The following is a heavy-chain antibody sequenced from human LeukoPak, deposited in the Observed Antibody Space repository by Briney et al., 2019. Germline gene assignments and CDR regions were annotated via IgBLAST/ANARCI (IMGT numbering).Heavy chain of an antibody. CDR1: GFTFSSYG. CDR2: IKQDGSEK. V-gene: IGHV3-7*01. D-gene: IGHD6-13*01. Sequence: PGGSLRLSCAASGFTFSSYGMHWVRQAPGKGLEWVANIKQDGSEKYYVDSVKGRFTISRDNGKNSLYLQMNSLRVEDTAVYYCARSGTGIAAADTNWFDPWGQGTLVTVSS. J-gene: IGHJ5*02. CDR3: ARSGTGIAAADTNWFDP.